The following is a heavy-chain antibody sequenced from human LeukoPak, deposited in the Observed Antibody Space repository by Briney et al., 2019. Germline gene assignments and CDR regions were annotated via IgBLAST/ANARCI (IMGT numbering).Heavy chain of an antibody. D-gene: IGHD1-7*01. CDR1: GFTVSSNY. V-gene: IGHV3-66*01. CDR3: AREGRTGTPDY. CDR2: IYSGGST. Sequence: PGGSLRLSCAASGFTVSSNYMSWVRQAPGKGLEWVSVIYSGGSTYYADSVKGRFTVSRDNSKNTLYLQMNSLRAEDTAVYYCAREGRTGTPDYWGQGTLVTVSS. J-gene: IGHJ4*02.